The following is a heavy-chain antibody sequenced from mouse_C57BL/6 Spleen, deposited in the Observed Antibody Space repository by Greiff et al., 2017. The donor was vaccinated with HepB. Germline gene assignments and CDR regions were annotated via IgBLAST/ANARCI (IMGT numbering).Heavy chain of an antibody. CDR1: GFSLTSYG. V-gene: IGHV2-2*01. J-gene: IGHJ1*03. CDR2: IWSGGST. D-gene: IGHD2-4*01. Sequence: VKLKQSGPGLVQPSQSLSITCTVSGFSLTSYGVHWVRQSPGKGLEWLGVIWSGGSTDYNAAFISRLSISKDNSKSQVFFKMNSLQADDTAIYYCASYDYDRYFDVWGTGTTVTVSS. CDR3: ASYDYDRYFDV.